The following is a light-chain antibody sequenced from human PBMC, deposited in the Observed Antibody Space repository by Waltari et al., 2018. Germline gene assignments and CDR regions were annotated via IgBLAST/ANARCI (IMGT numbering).Light chain of an antibody. CDR1: PRINTY. CDR2: GAT. V-gene: IGKV1-39*01. CDR3: QQTSNTPHT. J-gene: IGKJ2*01. Sequence: DIQMTQFPSSLSASIGDRVTITCRASPRINTYLNWYQHRIGKAPRLVIYGATHLQSGVPSRFTGSASGTDFTLSIVNLQPEDFATYYCQQTSNTPHTFGQGT.